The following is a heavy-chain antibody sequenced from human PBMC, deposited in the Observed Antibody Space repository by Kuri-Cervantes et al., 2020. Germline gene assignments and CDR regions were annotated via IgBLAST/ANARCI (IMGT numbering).Heavy chain of an antibody. Sequence: GESLKISCAASRFTFSAYAMHWVRQAPGKGLEGVSAISAGGDITYYTDSVRGRFTISRDNSRNTLYLQMNSLRADDTAIYYCATRQDTGGPYFDCWGQGTQVTVSS. CDR3: ATRQDTGGPYFDC. D-gene: IGHD2-8*02. CDR2: ISAGGDIT. J-gene: IGHJ4*02. CDR1: RFTFSAYA. V-gene: IGHV3-23*01.